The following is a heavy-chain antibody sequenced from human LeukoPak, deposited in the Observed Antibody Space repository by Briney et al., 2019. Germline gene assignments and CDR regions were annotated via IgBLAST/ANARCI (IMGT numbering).Heavy chain of an antibody. CDR2: IKQDGSEK. CDR1: GFTFSSYW. V-gene: IGHV3-7*01. J-gene: IGHJ4*02. D-gene: IGHD3-22*01. Sequence: GGSLRLSCAASGFTFSSYWMSWVRQAPGKGLEWVANIKQDGSEKYYVDSVRGRFTISRDNAKNSLYLQMNSLRAEDTAVYYCASLTLYLYYDSSGYYDYWGQGTLVTVSS. CDR3: ASLTLYLYYDSSGYYDY.